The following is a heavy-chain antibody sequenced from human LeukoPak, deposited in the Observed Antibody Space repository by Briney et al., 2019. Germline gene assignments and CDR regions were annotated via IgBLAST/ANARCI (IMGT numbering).Heavy chain of an antibody. Sequence: GGSLRLSCAASGFTFSSYAMSWVRQAPGKGLEWVSAISGSGGSTYYADSVKGRFTISRDNSKNTLYLQMNSLRAEDTAVYYCARDFRFSSSIFWSGYSRPRPQFDYWGQGTLVTVSS. D-gene: IGHD3-3*01. J-gene: IGHJ4*02. V-gene: IGHV3-23*01. CDR1: GFTFSSYA. CDR3: ARDFRFSSSIFWSGYSRPRPQFDY. CDR2: ISGSGGST.